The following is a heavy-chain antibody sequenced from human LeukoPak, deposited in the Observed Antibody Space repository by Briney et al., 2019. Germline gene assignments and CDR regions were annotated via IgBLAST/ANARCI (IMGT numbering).Heavy chain of an antibody. V-gene: IGHV3-23*01. CDR2: ISGSGGST. CDR1: GFTFSSYA. J-gene: IGHJ4*02. D-gene: IGHD2-21*02. CDR3: AKEGQWWCLLPCYFDY. Sequence: RSGGSLRLSCAASGFTFSSYAMSWVRRAPGKGLEWVSAISGSGGSTYYADSVKGRFTISRDNSKNTLYLQMNSLRAEDTAVYYCAKEGQWWCLLPCYFDYWGQGTLVTVSS.